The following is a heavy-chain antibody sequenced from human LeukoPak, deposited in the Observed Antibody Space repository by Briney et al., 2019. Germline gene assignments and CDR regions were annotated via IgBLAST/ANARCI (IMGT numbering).Heavy chain of an antibody. V-gene: IGHV3-21*01. Sequence: GGSLRLSCAASGFTFSSYSMNWVRQAPGKGLEWVSSISSSSSYIYYADSVKGRFTISRDNAKNSLYLQMNSLRAEDTAVYCCARDPSGSSKFDYWGQGTLVTVSS. D-gene: IGHD6-13*01. CDR1: GFTFSSYS. CDR2: ISSSSSYI. J-gene: IGHJ4*02. CDR3: ARDPSGSSKFDY.